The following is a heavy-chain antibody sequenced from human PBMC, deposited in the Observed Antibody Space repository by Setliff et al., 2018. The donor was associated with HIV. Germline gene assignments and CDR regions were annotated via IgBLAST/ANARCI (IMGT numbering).Heavy chain of an antibody. CDR2: IYHNGIT. CDR3: ARRIYGNNPYFDY. CDR1: GESLSDYY. Sequence: SETLSLTCAVYGESLSDYYWSWIRRPPGKGLEWIGSIYHNGITYYNPSLKSRVTISVDTSQNQFSLKLSSVTAADTAIYYCARRIYGNNPYFDYWSQGTLVTVSS. J-gene: IGHJ4*02. V-gene: IGHV4-34*01. D-gene: IGHD4-17*01.